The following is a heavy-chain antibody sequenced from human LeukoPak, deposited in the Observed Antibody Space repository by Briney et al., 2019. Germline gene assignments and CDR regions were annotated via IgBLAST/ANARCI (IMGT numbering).Heavy chain of an antibody. CDR1: GGSISSYY. D-gene: IGHD6-13*01. Sequence: SETLSLTCTVSGGSISSYYWSWIRQPPGKGLEWIGYIYYSGSTNYNPSLKSRVTISVDTSKNQFSLKLSSVTAADTAVYYCARGLAAAGFDLDVWGQGTTVTVSS. CDR3: ARGLAAAGFDLDV. J-gene: IGHJ6*02. CDR2: IYYSGST. V-gene: IGHV4-59*01.